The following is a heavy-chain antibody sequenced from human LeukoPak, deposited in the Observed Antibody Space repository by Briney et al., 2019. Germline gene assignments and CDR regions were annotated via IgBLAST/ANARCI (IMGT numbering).Heavy chain of an antibody. D-gene: IGHD6-13*01. Sequence: PTGGSLRLSCAASGLSFSSYWLNWVRQAPGKGLEWVANIKQDGGEKTYVDSVKGRFTISRDNAKYSLYLQMNSLRADDTAVYYCAKGTNIAAGIFDCWGQGTLVTVSS. CDR3: AKGTNIAAGIFDC. V-gene: IGHV3-7*04. CDR2: IKQDGGEK. CDR1: GLSFSSYW. J-gene: IGHJ4*02.